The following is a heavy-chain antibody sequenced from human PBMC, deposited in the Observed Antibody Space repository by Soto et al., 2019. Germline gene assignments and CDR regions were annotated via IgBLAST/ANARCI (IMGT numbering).Heavy chain of an antibody. D-gene: IGHD3-9*01. CDR2: MNPNSGNT. J-gene: IGHJ6*03. V-gene: IGHV1-8*01. CDR1: GYTFTSYD. Sequence: ASVKVSCKASGYTFTSYDINWVRQATGQGLEWMGWMNPNSGNTGYAQKFQGRVTMTRNTSISTAYMELSSLRSKDTAVYYCARELRYFDWLSKGGDYYYYMDVWGKGTTVTVSS. CDR3: ARELRYFDWLSKGGDYYYYMDV.